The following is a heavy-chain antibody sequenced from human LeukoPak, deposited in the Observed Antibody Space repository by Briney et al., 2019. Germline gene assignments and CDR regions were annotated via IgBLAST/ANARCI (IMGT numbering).Heavy chain of an antibody. J-gene: IGHJ3*02. CDR3: AKDRMYYYDSSGYLDLAFDI. Sequence: GGSLRLSCAASGFTFSSYGMHWVRQAPGKGLEWVAFIRYDGSNKYYADSVKGRFTISRDNSKNTLYLQMNSLRAEDTAVYYCAKDRMYYYDSSGYLDLAFDIWGQGTMVTASS. CDR2: IRYDGSNK. CDR1: GFTFSSYG. D-gene: IGHD3-22*01. V-gene: IGHV3-30*02.